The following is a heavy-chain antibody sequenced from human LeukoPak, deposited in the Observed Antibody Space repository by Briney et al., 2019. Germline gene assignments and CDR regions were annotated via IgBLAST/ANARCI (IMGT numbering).Heavy chain of an antibody. Sequence: SETLSLTCAVSGYSISSGYYWGWIRQPPGKGLEWIGSIYHSGSTYYNPSLKSRVTISVDTSKNQFSLKLSSVTAADTAVYYCARGYCSSTSCYSLGYFQHWGQGTLVTVSS. CDR1: GYSISSGYY. J-gene: IGHJ1*01. V-gene: IGHV4-38-2*01. CDR2: IYHSGST. D-gene: IGHD2-2*01. CDR3: ARGYCSSTSCYSLGYFQH.